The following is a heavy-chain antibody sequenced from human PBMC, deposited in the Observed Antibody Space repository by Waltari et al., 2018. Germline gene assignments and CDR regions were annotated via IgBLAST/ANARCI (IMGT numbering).Heavy chain of an antibody. Sequence: EVQLVESGGGLVQPGGSLRLSCAASGFTFSSYAMHWVRQAPGKGLEYVSAISSNGGSTYYANSVKGRFTISRDNSKNTLYLQMGSLRAEDMAVYYCARDSSSKGISRPLFDYWGQGTLVTVSS. CDR3: ARDSSSKGISRPLFDY. J-gene: IGHJ4*02. CDR2: ISSNGGST. CDR1: GFTFSSYA. D-gene: IGHD2-15*01. V-gene: IGHV3-64*01.